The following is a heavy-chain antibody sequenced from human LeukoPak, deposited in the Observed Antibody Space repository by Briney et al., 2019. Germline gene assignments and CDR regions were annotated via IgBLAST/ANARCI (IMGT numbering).Heavy chain of an antibody. CDR3: ASTVYDSSGYYYFFDY. D-gene: IGHD3-22*01. Sequence: ASVKVSCKASGGTFSSYAISWVRQAPGRGLEWMGGIIPIFGTANYAQKSQGRVTITADESTSTAYMELSSLRSEDTAVYYCASTVYDSSGYYYFFDYWGQGTLVTVSS. CDR1: GGTFSSYA. V-gene: IGHV1-69*13. CDR2: IIPIFGTA. J-gene: IGHJ4*02.